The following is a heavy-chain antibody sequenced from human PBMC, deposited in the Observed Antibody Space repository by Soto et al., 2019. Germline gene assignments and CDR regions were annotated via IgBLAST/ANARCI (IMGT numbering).Heavy chain of an antibody. J-gene: IGHJ4*02. CDR1: GFTFSSYA. V-gene: IGHV3-23*04. CDR2: ISGSGANT. Sequence: EVQLVESGGGLVQPGGSLRLSCAASGFTFSSYAMTWVRQAPGKGLEWVSAISGSGANTYYADSVKGRFTISRDNSKNTLFLQMNSLRAEDSAVYHCAKSYSGYDPIDYWGQGTLVTVSS. CDR3: AKSYSGYDPIDY. D-gene: IGHD5-12*01.